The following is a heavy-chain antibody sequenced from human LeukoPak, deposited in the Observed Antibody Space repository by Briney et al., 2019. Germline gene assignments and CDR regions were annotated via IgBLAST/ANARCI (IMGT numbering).Heavy chain of an antibody. CDR2: IYTSGST. CDR1: GGSISSGSYY. Sequence: SETLSLTCTVSGGSISSGSYYWSWIRQPAGKGLEWIGRIYTSGSTNYNPSLKSRVTISVDTSKNQFSLKLSSVTAADTAVYYCARAGGFYGDYYYYYMDVWGKGTTVTISS. D-gene: IGHD4-17*01. CDR3: ARAGGFYGDYYYYYMDV. V-gene: IGHV4-61*02. J-gene: IGHJ6*03.